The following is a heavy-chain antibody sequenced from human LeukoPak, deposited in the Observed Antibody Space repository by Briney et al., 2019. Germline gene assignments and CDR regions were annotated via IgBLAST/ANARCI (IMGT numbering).Heavy chain of an antibody. D-gene: IGHD2-2*01. V-gene: IGHV1-2*02. Sequence: ASVKVSCKASGYTFTGYYMHWVRQVPGQGLEWMGWINPNSGGTNYAQKFQGRVTMTRDTSISTAYMELSRLRSDDTAVYYCASENCSSTSCTAYFDYWGQGTLVTVSS. CDR2: INPNSGGT. CDR1: GYTFTGYY. J-gene: IGHJ4*02. CDR3: ASENCSSTSCTAYFDY.